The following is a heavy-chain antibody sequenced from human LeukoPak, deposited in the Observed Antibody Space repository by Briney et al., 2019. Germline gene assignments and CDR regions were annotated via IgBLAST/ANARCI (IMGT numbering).Heavy chain of an antibody. V-gene: IGHV1-69*05. CDR2: IIPISGTA. D-gene: IGHD2-2*01. J-gene: IGHJ6*03. Sequence: GASVKVSCKASGGTFSSHAIAWVRQAPGQGPERMGGIIPISGTANYAQKFQGRVTITTDESTSTAYMELSSLTSDDTAVYYCARGLQYQLLKALGYYYMDVWGEGTTVTVSS. CDR3: ARGLQYQLLKALGYYYMDV. CDR1: GGTFSSHA.